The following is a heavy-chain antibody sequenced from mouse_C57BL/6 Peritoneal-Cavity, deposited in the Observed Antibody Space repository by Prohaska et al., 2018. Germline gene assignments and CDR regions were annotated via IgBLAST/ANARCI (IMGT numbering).Heavy chain of an antibody. D-gene: IGHD2-1*01. Sequence: EVQLLETGGGLVQPGASRGFSCEGSEFTFSGFWMSWVRQTPGKTLEWIGDINSDGSAINYAPSIKDRLTIFRYNAKSTLYLQMRHGRSEDTATYCCMVYGKYWYIHVW. V-gene: IGHV11-2*01. CDR2: INSDGSAI. CDR1: EFTFSGFW. CDR3: MVYGKYWYIHV. J-gene: IGHJ1*01.